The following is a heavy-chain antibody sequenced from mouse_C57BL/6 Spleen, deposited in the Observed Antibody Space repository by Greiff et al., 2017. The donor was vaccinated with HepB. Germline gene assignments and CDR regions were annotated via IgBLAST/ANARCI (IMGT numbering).Heavy chain of an antibody. CDR1: GYSITSGYY. CDR3: ARGTTVAPGGFDV. Sequence: EVKLQESGPGLVKPSQSLSLTCSVTGYSITSGYYWNWIRQFPGNKLEWMGYISYDGSNNYNPSLKNRISITRDTSKNQFFLKLNSVTTEDTATYYCARGTTVAPGGFDVWGTGTTVTVSS. D-gene: IGHD1-1*01. J-gene: IGHJ1*03. CDR2: ISYDGSN. V-gene: IGHV3-6*01.